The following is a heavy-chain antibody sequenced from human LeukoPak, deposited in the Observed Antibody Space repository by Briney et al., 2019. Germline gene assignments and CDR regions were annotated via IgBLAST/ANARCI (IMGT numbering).Heavy chain of an antibody. CDR1: GESFSGYF. D-gene: IGHD3-22*01. Sequence: SETLSLTCAVSGESFSGYFWTWIRQPPGKGLEWIGESNHFGSTDYNPSLKSRVTISVDTSKNQFSLKLSSVTAADTAVYYCASAYDSWGAFDIWGQGTMVTVSS. CDR2: SNHFGST. J-gene: IGHJ3*02. V-gene: IGHV4-34*01. CDR3: ASAYDSWGAFDI.